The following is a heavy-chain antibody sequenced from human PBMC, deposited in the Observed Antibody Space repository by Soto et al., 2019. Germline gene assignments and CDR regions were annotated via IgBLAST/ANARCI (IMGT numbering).Heavy chain of an antibody. CDR1: GFTFNTYG. D-gene: IGHD6-19*01. V-gene: IGHV3-30*18. CDR2: ISYDGSNE. Sequence: PGGSLRLSCAASGFTFNTYGMHWVRQAPGKGLEWVAFISYDGSNEYYADSVKGRFTTSRDNSKNTVFLQMNSLRGEDTAVYYCAKSLAVAAGWFDPWGQGALVTVSS. J-gene: IGHJ5*02. CDR3: AKSLAVAAGWFDP.